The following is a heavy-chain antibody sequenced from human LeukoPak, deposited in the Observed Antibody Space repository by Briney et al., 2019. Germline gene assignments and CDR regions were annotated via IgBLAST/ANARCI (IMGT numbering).Heavy chain of an antibody. Sequence: ASVKVSCKASGCTFSSYAISWVREAPGQGLEWVGVIIPIFGTANYAQKFQGRVTITADESTSTAYMELRSLRSEDTAVYYCARAVMVRGVRRLHDAFDIWGQGTMVTVSS. D-gene: IGHD3-10*01. CDR1: GCTFSSYA. J-gene: IGHJ3*02. CDR2: IIPIFGTA. V-gene: IGHV1-69*13. CDR3: ARAVMVRGVRRLHDAFDI.